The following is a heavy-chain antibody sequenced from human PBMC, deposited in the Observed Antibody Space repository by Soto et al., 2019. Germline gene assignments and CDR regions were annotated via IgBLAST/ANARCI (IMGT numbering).Heavy chain of an antibody. Sequence: PSVKVSCKASGYTFTSYGISWVRQAPGQRLEWMGWINADNGNTKYSQKFQGRVTITRDTFASTAYMELNSLRAEDTAVYYCARDIAVAGRTAFDYWGQGTLVTVSS. V-gene: IGHV1-18*01. CDR3: ARDIAVAGRTAFDY. D-gene: IGHD6-19*01. J-gene: IGHJ4*02. CDR2: INADNGNT. CDR1: GYTFTSYG.